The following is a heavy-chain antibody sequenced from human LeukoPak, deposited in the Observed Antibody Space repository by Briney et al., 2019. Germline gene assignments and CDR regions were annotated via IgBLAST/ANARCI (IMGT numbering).Heavy chain of an antibody. Sequence: PSETLSLTCAVYGGSFSGYYWSWIRQPPGKGLEWIGEINHSGSTNYNPSLKSRVTISVDTSKNQFSLKLSSVTAADTAVYYCATSYYDFWSGYYTAYYMDVCGKGTTVTVSS. CDR2: INHSGST. CDR1: GGSFSGYY. J-gene: IGHJ6*03. V-gene: IGHV4-34*01. D-gene: IGHD3-3*01. CDR3: ATSYYDFWSGYYTAYYMDV.